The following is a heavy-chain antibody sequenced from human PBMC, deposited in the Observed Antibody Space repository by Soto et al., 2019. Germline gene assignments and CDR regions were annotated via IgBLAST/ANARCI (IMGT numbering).Heavy chain of an antibody. CDR2: IYPGDSET. CDR3: ARRLSTSSTFDY. CDR1: GYSFTSYW. J-gene: IGHJ4*02. V-gene: IGHV5-51*01. Sequence: GESLKISCKGSGYSFTSYWIAWVRQMPGKGLEWMGIIYPGDSETRYSPSFQGQVTISADKSISTAYLQWSSLKASDTAIYYCARRLSTSSTFDYWGQGALVTVSS. D-gene: IGHD2-2*01.